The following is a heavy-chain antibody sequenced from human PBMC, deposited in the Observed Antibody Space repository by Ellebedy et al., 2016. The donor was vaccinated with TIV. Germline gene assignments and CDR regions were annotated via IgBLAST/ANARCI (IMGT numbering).Heavy chain of an antibody. CDR1: GFTVSSNY. J-gene: IGHJ2*01. V-gene: IGHV3-53*01. CDR2: IYSGGNT. Sequence: GESLKISCAASGFTVSSNYMSWVRQAPGKGLEWVSVIYSGGNTYYADSVQGRFTISRDNSNNTLYLQMNSLSAEDTAVYYCARSFMIVGLVRWHLDLWGRGTLVTVSS. D-gene: IGHD3/OR15-3a*01. CDR3: ARSFMIVGLVRWHLDL.